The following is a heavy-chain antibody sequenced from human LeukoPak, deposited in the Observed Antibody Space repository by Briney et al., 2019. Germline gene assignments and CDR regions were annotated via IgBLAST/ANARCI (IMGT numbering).Heavy chain of an antibody. V-gene: IGHV3-7*04. J-gene: IGHJ4*02. CDR3: ARGNIYYYDSSGYYFDY. CDR1: GFTLSSYW. Sequence: GGSLRLSCAASGFTLSSYWMSWVRQAPGKGLEWVANIKQDGSEKYYVDSVKGRFTISRDNAKNSLYLQMNSLRAEDTAVYYCARGNIYYYDSSGYYFDYWGQGTLVTVSS. CDR2: IKQDGSEK. D-gene: IGHD3-22*01.